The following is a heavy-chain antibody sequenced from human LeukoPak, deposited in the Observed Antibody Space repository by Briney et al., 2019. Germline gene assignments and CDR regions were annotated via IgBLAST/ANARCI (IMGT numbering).Heavy chain of an antibody. Sequence: ASVTVSCKASGGTFSSYAISWVRQAPGQGLEWMGGIIPIFGTANYAQKFQGRVTITTDESTSTAYMELSSLRSEDTAVYYCARVSHHPYDFWSGYPSPYYYYYYMDVWGKGTTVTVSS. CDR3: ARVSHHPYDFWSGYPSPYYYYYYMDV. CDR1: GGTFSSYA. J-gene: IGHJ6*03. D-gene: IGHD3-3*01. V-gene: IGHV1-69*05. CDR2: IIPIFGTA.